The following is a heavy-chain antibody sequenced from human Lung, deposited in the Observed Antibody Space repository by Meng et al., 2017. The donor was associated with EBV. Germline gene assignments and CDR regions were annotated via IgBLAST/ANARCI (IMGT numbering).Heavy chain of an antibody. CDR3: AATVNDGYFDY. CDR2: IYYSGST. J-gene: IGHJ4*02. CDR1: GGSISSGGYY. Sequence: QVQLQESGPGLVKPSQTLSLTCTGSGGSISSGGYYWSWIRQHPGKGLEWIGYIYYSGSTYYNPSLKNRVTISVDTSKNQFSLKLSSVTAADTAVYYCAATVNDGYFDYWGQGTLVTVSS. V-gene: IGHV4-31*03. D-gene: IGHD4-11*01.